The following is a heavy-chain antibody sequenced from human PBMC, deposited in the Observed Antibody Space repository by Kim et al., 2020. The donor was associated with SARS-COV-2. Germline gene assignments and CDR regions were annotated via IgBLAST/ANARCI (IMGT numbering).Heavy chain of an antibody. D-gene: IGHD6-19*01. CDR1: GGTFSSYA. V-gene: IGHV1-69*06. CDR2: IIPIFGTA. Sequence: SVKVSCKSSGGTFSSYAISWVRQAPGQGLEWMGGIIPIFGTANYAQKFQGRVTITVDKSTSTAYMELSSLRSEDTAVYYCARSGIAVAGPYYFDYWGQGTLVTVSS. J-gene: IGHJ4*02. CDR3: ARSGIAVAGPYYFDY.